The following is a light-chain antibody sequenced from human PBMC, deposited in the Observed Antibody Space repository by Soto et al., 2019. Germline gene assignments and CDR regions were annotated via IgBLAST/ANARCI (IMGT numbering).Light chain of an antibody. CDR2: GAS. Sequence: EIVLRQSPGTLSLSPGERATLSCRASQSVSRSYLAWYQQKPGQAPRLLVYGASIRATGIPDRFSGSGSGTDFSLTINKVEPEDFAVYYCQQYGDSPPWTFGQGTKVEIK. V-gene: IGKV3-20*01. J-gene: IGKJ1*01. CDR3: QQYGDSPPWT. CDR1: QSVSRSY.